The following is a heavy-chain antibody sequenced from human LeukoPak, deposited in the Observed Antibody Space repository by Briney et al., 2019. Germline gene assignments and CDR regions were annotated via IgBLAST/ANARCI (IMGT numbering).Heavy chain of an antibody. Sequence: GASVKVSCKASGYTFTGYYIHWVRQAPGQGLEWMGWINPNSGGTNYAQKFQGRVTMTRDTSISTAYMDLSRLRSDDTAVYYRARGSIVGATFDYFDYWGQGTLVTVSS. CDR3: ARGSIVGATFDYFDY. CDR1: GYTFTGYY. D-gene: IGHD1-26*01. V-gene: IGHV1-2*02. J-gene: IGHJ4*02. CDR2: INPNSGGT.